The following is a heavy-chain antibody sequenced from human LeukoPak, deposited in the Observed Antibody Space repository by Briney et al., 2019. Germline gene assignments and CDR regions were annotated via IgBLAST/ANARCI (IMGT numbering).Heavy chain of an antibody. J-gene: IGHJ4*02. V-gene: IGHV3-48*03. Sequence: GGSLRLSCAASGFTFSSYEMNWVRQAPGKGLEWVSYISSSGSTIYYADSVKGRVTISRDNAKNSLYLQMNRLRAEDTAVYYCADSSSYDYWGQGTLVTVSS. CDR1: GFTFSSYE. D-gene: IGHD6-6*01. CDR3: ADSSSYDY. CDR2: ISSSGSTI.